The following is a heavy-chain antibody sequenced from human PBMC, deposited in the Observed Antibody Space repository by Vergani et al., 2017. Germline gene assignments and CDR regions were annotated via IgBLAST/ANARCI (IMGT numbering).Heavy chain of an antibody. CDR2: IYYSGST. Sequence: QVRLQESGPGLVKPSETLSLTCTVSGGSISSYYWSWIRQPPGKGLEWIGYIYYSGSTNYNPSLKSRVTISVDTSKNQFSLKLSSVTAADTAVYYCARTYYYDSSGYFWGNYFDYWGQGTLVTVSS. J-gene: IGHJ4*02. CDR3: ARTYYYDSSGYFWGNYFDY. D-gene: IGHD3-22*01. V-gene: IGHV4-59*01. CDR1: GGSISSYY.